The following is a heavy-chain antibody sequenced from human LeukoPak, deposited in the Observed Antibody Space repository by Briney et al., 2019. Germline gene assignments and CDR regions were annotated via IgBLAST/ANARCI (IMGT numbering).Heavy chain of an antibody. CDR3: ARAFVTAAGFFDT. Sequence: GGSLRLSCAASGFTVSSSYMSWVRQAPGKGLEWVSVIYSGGDTHYAGSVKGRFAISRDNSVNTLYLQMNSLRTEDTAVYYCARAFVTAAGFFDTWGQGTLVTVSS. D-gene: IGHD6-13*01. J-gene: IGHJ4*02. CDR2: IYSGGDT. V-gene: IGHV3-66*02. CDR1: GFTVSSSY.